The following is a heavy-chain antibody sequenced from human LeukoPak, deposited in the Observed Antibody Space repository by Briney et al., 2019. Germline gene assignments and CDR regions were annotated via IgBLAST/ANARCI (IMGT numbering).Heavy chain of an antibody. D-gene: IGHD6-19*01. V-gene: IGHV3-23*01. CDR1: GFAFTNYG. Sequence: AGGSLRLSCAASGFAFTNYGMNWVRQAPGKGLEWVSGLSGRGGSTYYADSVKGRFTISRDNSKNTLYLQMNSLRAEDTAVYYCAQGIAVAGEPRFDYWGQGTLVTVSS. CDR3: AQGIAVAGEPRFDY. CDR2: LSGRGGST. J-gene: IGHJ4*02.